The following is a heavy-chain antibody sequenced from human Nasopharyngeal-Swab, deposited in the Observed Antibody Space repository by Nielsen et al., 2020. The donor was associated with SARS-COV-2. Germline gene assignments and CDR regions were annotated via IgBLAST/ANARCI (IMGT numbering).Heavy chain of an antibody. J-gene: IGHJ6*02. D-gene: IGHD2-2*01. Sequence: GGSLRLSCAASGFTFADYTMHWVRQAPGKGLVWVSLISWDGGSTYYADSVKGRFTISRDNSKNSLYLQMNSLRTEDTALYYCAKGLGYCSSTSCYAGNENYGMDVWGQGTTVTVSS. CDR3: AKGLGYCSSTSCYAGNENYGMDV. CDR1: GFTFADYT. V-gene: IGHV3-43*01. CDR2: ISWDGGST.